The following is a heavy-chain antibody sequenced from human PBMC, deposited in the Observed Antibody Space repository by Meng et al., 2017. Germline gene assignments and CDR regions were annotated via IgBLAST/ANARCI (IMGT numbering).Heavy chain of an antibody. CDR2: IIPILGIS. Sequence: QVQLVQSGAEVKKPGSSVKVSCKASGGTFSSYAISWVRQAPGQGLEWMGRIIPILGISNYAQKFQGRVTITADKSTSTAYMELSSLRSEGTAVYYCARDAAVTTRDRYYFDYWGQGTLVTVSS. D-gene: IGHD4-17*01. CDR1: GGTFSSYA. CDR3: ARDAAVTTRDRYYFDY. J-gene: IGHJ4*02. V-gene: IGHV1-69*10.